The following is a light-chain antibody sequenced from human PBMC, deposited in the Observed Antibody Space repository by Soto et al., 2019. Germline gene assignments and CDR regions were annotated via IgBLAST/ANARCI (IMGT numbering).Light chain of an antibody. CDR3: QQSYRFPKT. CDR1: QGISSY. J-gene: IGKJ1*01. Sequence: DTQLTQSPSFLSASVGDRVTITCRASQGISSYLAWYQQKPGKAPKLLIYAASTLQSGVPSRFSGSGSGTEFTLTIISLQPEDFATYYCQQSYRFPKTFGRGTKVDIK. V-gene: IGKV1-9*01. CDR2: AAS.